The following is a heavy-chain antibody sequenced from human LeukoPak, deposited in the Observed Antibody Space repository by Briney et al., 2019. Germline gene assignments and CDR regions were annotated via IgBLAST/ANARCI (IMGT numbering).Heavy chain of an antibody. V-gene: IGHV3-30*02. Sequence: LTGGSLRLSCAASGFTFSSYGMHWVRQAPGKGLEWVAFIRYDGSNKYYADSVKGRFTISRDNSKNTLYLQMNSLRAEDTAVYYCAKDGPYYYDSSGYDYWGQGTLVTVSS. CDR2: IRYDGSNK. CDR1: GFTFSSYG. J-gene: IGHJ4*02. CDR3: AKDGPYYYDSSGYDY. D-gene: IGHD3-22*01.